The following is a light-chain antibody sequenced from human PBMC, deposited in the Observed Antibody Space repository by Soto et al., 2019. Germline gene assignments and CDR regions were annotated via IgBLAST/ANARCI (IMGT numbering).Light chain of an antibody. CDR2: EAS. Sequence: ETVLTQSPDSLSLSPGEGATLSCTASQSISGRYLAWYQQRPGQAPRLLIYEASSRATGIPDRFSGSGSGTDFTLTISRLEPEDFAVYYCQQYATSPQTFGQGTKVDIK. CDR1: QSISGRY. J-gene: IGKJ1*01. CDR3: QQYATSPQT. V-gene: IGKV3-20*01.